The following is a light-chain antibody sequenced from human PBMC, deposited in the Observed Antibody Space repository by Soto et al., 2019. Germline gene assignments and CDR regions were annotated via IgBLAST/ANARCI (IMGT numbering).Light chain of an antibody. Sequence: QSALTQPASVSGSPGQSITISCSGNAVSYQLVSWYQQQPGKAPKLILYNVTRRPSGVSNRFSGFKAGTTASLKITGLQAEDEADYCCCSFVGVTHDVFGNGTKLTVL. V-gene: IGLV2-23*02. CDR3: CSFVGVTHDV. CDR2: NVT. CDR1: GNAVSYQL. J-gene: IGLJ1*01.